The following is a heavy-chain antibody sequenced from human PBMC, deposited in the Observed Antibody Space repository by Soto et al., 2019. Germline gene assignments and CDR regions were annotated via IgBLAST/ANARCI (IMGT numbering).Heavy chain of an antibody. CDR2: ISGSGGST. V-gene: IGHV3-23*01. CDR1: GFTFSSYA. CDR3: AKVLRYFDWLFPIDY. J-gene: IGHJ4*02. D-gene: IGHD3-9*01. Sequence: PGGSLRLSCAASGFTFSSYAMSWVRQAPGKGLEWVSAISGSGGSTYYADSVKGRFTISRDNSKNTLYLQMNSLRAEDTAVYYCAKVLRYFDWLFPIDYWGQGTLVTVSS.